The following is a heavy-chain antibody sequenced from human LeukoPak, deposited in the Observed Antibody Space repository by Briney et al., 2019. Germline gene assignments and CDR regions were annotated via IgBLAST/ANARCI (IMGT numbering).Heavy chain of an antibody. V-gene: IGHV1-2*02. CDR1: GYTFTGYY. J-gene: IGHJ4*02. CDR3: ARKATYASGFFDY. D-gene: IGHD3-10*01. CDR2: INPNSGGT. Sequence: ASVKVSCKASGYTFTGYYMHWVRQAPGQGLEWMGWINPNSGGTNYAQKFQGRVTMTRDTSISTAFMDLSRLRSDDTAVYYCARKATYASGFFDYWGQGTLVTVSS.